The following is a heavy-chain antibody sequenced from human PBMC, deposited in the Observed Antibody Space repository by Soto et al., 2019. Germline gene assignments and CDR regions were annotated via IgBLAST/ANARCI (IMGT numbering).Heavy chain of an antibody. Sequence: SKPLSLTCSFSGGSITNSNWWTWVRLPPAKGLEWIGDIYHAGSTKYNPSLERRVTISVDTSKNQFALTLTSVTAADTAVYFCARFPTVVDNTTPIDAWGRGPLVTVPS. CDR3: ARFPTVVDNTTPIDA. V-gene: IGHV4-4*02. CDR1: GGSITNSNW. J-gene: IGHJ5*02. CDR2: IYHAGST. D-gene: IGHD3-22*01.